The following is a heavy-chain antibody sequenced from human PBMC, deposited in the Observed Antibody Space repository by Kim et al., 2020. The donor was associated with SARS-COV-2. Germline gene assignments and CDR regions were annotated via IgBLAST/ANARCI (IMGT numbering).Heavy chain of an antibody. CDR3: ARLSEAIVVLDY. V-gene: IGHV3-53*01. Sequence: YSADSVKGRFTISRDNSQNTLYLQMNSLRAEETAVYYCARLSEAIVVLDYWGQGTLVTVSS. J-gene: IGHJ4*02. D-gene: IGHD2-21*01.